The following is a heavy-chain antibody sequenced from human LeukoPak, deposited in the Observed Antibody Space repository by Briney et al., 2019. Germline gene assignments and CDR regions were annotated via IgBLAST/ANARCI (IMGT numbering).Heavy chain of an antibody. J-gene: IGHJ3*01. Sequence: GGSLRLSCAASGFTLSTYSVNWVRQAPGKGLGWLASIRGRSSTIYYADSVKGRFTISSDNAKNALYLQMNSLRAEDTAVYYCARVLNQVTTYGSSGYYDSGAFDVWGQGTMVTVSS. CDR1: GFTLSTYS. V-gene: IGHV3-48*04. CDR2: IRGRSSTI. D-gene: IGHD3-22*01. CDR3: ARVLNQVTTYGSSGYYDSGAFDV.